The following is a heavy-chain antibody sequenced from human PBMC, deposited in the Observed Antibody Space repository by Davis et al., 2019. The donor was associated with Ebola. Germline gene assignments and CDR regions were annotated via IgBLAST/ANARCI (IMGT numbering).Heavy chain of an antibody. CDR1: GFTFSSYS. V-gene: IGHV3-21*04. Sequence: GGSLRLSCAASGFTFSSYSMNWVRQAPGKGLEWVSSISSSSSYIYYADSVKGRFTISRDNAKKSVYLQMKSLRAEDTAVYYCAKDRTREIYGDYVYFDYWGQGTLVTVSS. CDR2: ISSSSSYI. D-gene: IGHD4-17*01. CDR3: AKDRTREIYGDYVYFDY. J-gene: IGHJ4*02.